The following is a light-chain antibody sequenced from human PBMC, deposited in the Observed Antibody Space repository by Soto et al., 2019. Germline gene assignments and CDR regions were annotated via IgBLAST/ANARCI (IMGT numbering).Light chain of an antibody. CDR1: QRINSF. Sequence: DIQMTQPPSCLAASVGDRVTITCRASQRINSFLNWYQQKPGKAPKLLIYSASSLQTGVSSRFSGSGSGTEFTLTISSLQLEDFATYFCQQSYTTLWTFGPGTKVDIK. CDR2: SAS. V-gene: IGKV1-39*01. J-gene: IGKJ1*01. CDR3: QQSYTTLWT.